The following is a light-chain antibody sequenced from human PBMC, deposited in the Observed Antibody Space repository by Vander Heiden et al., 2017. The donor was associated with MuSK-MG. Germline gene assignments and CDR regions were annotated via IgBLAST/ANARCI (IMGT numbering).Light chain of an antibody. CDR3: QQSDRTPWT. CDR2: AAS. CDR1: QSISSY. V-gene: IGKV1-39*01. J-gene: IGKJ1*01. Sequence: DSQMTQSPSSLSASVGDRVTITWRASQSISSYLNWYQQKPGTAPKLLIYAASSLQSGVPSRFSGSGSGTDFTITISRLQPEDFATYYCQQSDRTPWTFGQGTKVEIK.